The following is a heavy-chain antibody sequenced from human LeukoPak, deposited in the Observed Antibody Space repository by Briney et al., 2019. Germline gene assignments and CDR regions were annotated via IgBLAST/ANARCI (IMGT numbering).Heavy chain of an antibody. CDR2: IYYSGTT. CDR1: GGSISSCY. D-gene: IGHD6-13*01. Sequence: SETLSLTCTVSGGSISSCYWSWIRQPPGKGLEWIGYIYYSGTTNYNPSLKGRVTISVDTSENQFSLKLSSVTAADTAVYYCARGVYIAAAQYGYWGQGTLVTVSS. CDR3: ARGVYIAAAQYGY. J-gene: IGHJ4*02. V-gene: IGHV4-59*01.